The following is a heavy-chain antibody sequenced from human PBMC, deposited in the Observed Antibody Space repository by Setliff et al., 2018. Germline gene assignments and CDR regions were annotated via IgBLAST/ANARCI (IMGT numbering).Heavy chain of an antibody. J-gene: IGHJ3*02. CDR1: GFSFNRHW. D-gene: IGHD2-15*01. Sequence: GGSLRLSCEASGFSFNRHWMTWVRQAPGKGLEWVANMKQDGSEIYYVDSVKGRFTISRDNGKSTLYLQMNSLRADDTAVYYCARDQVVARVQGFDIWGRGTKVTISS. CDR2: MKQDGSEI. V-gene: IGHV3-7*03. CDR3: ARDQVVARVQGFDI.